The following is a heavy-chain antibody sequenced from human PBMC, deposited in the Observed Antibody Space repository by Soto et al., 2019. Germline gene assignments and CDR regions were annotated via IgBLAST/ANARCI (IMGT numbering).Heavy chain of an antibody. J-gene: IGHJ4*02. D-gene: IGHD2-2*02. V-gene: IGHV4-31*03. Sequence: TLALTCTVSGGSITTGGSYWSWIRQHPGKGREWIGNIYHSVNTYYNPSLKRRLTISVDTSKNHFSLMVDSVTAADTAVYYCARARFQVLYGKPYFDSWGQGTLVTGSS. CDR1: GGSITTGGSY. CDR2: IYHSVNT. CDR3: ARARFQVLYGKPYFDS.